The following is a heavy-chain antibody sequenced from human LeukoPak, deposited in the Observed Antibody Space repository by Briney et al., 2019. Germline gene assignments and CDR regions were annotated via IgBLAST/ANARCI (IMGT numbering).Heavy chain of an antibody. CDR3: TSAGHGDY. CDR1: GLTFADFT. J-gene: IGHJ4*02. Sequence: GGSLRLSCTVSGLTFADFTMSWFRQAPGKGLEWVGFIKSKTYGGTIEYAASVRGRFTISRDDSKSIAYLQMDSLKTEDTAVYHCTSAGHGDYWGQGTLVTVSS. V-gene: IGHV3-49*03. D-gene: IGHD1-14*01. CDR2: IKSKTYGGTI.